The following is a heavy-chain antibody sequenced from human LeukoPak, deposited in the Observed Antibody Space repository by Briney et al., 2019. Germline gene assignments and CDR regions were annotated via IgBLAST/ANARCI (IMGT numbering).Heavy chain of an antibody. CDR3: ARRDYSKPLDY. J-gene: IGHJ4*02. CDR2: ISSSGSTI. Sequence: GGSLRLTCAASGFTFSSYEMNWVRQAPGKGLEWVSYISSSGSTIYYADSVKGRFTISRDNSKNTLYLQMNSLRAEDTAVYYCARRDYSKPLDYWGQGTLVTVSS. CDR1: GFTFSSYE. V-gene: IGHV3-48*03. D-gene: IGHD4-11*01.